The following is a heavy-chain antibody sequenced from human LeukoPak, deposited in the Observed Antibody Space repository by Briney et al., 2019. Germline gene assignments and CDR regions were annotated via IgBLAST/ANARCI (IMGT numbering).Heavy chain of an antibody. CDR3: ARNAGGLGY. J-gene: IGHJ4*02. CDR1: GYTFTSHD. Sequence: ASVKVSCKASGYTFTSHDIIWVRQAAGQGLEWMVWIHPNNGNIGYAQKVRDRITMTTDTSTSTAYMDLISLTSEDTGFYYCARNAGGLGYWGQGTLVTVPS. D-gene: IGHD3-16*01. CDR2: IHPNNGNI. V-gene: IGHV1-8*01.